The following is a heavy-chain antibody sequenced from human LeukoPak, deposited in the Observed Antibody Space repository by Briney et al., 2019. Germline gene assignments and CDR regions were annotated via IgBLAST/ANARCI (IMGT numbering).Heavy chain of an antibody. V-gene: IGHV3-21*01. CDR2: ISSSSYI. CDR1: GFTFSSYS. CDR3: ARVGSGWPLDY. D-gene: IGHD6-19*01. Sequence: GGSLRLSCAASGFTFSSYSMNWVRQAPGKGLEWVSSISSSSYIYYADSVKGRFTISRDNAKNSLYLQMNSLRAEDTAVYYCARVGSGWPLDYWGQGTLVTVSS. J-gene: IGHJ4*02.